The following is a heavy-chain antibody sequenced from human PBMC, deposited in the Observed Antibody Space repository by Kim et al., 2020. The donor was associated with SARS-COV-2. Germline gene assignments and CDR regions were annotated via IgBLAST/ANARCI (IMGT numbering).Heavy chain of an antibody. CDR2: IYYSGST. Sequence: SETLSLTCTVSGGSISSSSYYWGWIRQPPGKGLEWIGSIYYSGSTYYNPSLKSRVTISVDTSKNQFSLKLSSVTAADTAVDYCARDIRGALRGIVVVPAATFDPWGQGTMVTVSS. CDR1: GGSISSSSYY. J-gene: IGHJ5*02. D-gene: IGHD2-2*01. CDR3: ARDIRGALRGIVVVPAATFDP. V-gene: IGHV4-39*02.